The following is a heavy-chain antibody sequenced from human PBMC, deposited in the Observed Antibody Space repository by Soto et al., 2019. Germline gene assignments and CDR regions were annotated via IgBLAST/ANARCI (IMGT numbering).Heavy chain of an antibody. Sequence: SGPTLVNPTQTLTLTCTFSGLSLTSNDVGVGWIRQPPGKALEWLALIYWDDDKRYSPSLKSRLTITKGTSKNQVVLRMTNMDPVDTDTYYCAHSRYSRSSFDYWGQGTLVTVSS. CDR2: IYWDDDK. CDR3: AHSRYSRSSFDY. CDR1: GLSLTSNDVG. V-gene: IGHV2-5*02. J-gene: IGHJ4*02. D-gene: IGHD6-6*01.